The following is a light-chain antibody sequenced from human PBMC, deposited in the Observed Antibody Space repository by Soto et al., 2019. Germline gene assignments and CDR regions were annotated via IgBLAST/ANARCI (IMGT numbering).Light chain of an antibody. V-gene: IGKV1-33*01. Sequence: IQMTQSPSSLSASVGDRVTITCQASQDISKNLNWYQQKPGKAPKVLIYDASSLQTGVPSSFSGSGSATHFTFTISSLQQEDVATYYCQQYDNLLPITFGQGTRLEIK. J-gene: IGKJ5*01. CDR2: DAS. CDR3: QQYDNLLPIT. CDR1: QDISKN.